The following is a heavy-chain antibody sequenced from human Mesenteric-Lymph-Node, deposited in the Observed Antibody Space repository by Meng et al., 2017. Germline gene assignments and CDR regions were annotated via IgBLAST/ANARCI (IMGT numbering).Heavy chain of an antibody. D-gene: IGHD2-21*01. V-gene: IGHV3-11*01. J-gene: IGHJ4*02. Sequence: GESLKISCAASGFTFSDYYMSWIRQAPGKGLEWVSYISSSGSTIYYADSVKGRFTISRDNAKNSLYLQMNSLRAEDTAVYYCAARSSNCYEIWGQGTLVTVSS. CDR1: GFTFSDYY. CDR3: AARSSNCYEI. CDR2: ISSSGSTI.